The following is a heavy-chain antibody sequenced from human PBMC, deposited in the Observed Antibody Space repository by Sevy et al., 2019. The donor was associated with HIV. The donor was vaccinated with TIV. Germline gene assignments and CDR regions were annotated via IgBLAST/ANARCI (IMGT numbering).Heavy chain of an antibody. CDR2: ISYDGSNK. CDR1: GFIFSSYA. V-gene: IGHV3-30*18. J-gene: IGHJ4*02. CDR3: AKDRGGYGGYDYEGGCDY. D-gene: IGHD5-12*01. Sequence: GGSLRLSCAASGFIFSSYAMHLVRQAPGKGLEWVAVISYDGSNKYYADSGKGRFTISRDNSKNTLYLQMKSLRAEDTAVYNCAKDRGGYGGYDYEGGCDYWGQGTLVTVSS.